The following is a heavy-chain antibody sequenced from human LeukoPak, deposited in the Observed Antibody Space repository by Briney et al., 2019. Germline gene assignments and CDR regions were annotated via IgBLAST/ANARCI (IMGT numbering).Heavy chain of an antibody. J-gene: IGHJ3*02. CDR1: GGSISSYY. V-gene: IGHV4-59*08. CDR3: ARKGYCSGGSCYGAFDI. CDR2: IYYSGST. Sequence: SETLSLTCTVPGGSISSYYWSWIRQPPGKGLEWIGYIYYSGSTNYNPSLKSRVTISVDTSKNQFSLKLSSVTAADTAVYYCARKGYCSGGSCYGAFDIWGQGTMVTVSS. D-gene: IGHD2-15*01.